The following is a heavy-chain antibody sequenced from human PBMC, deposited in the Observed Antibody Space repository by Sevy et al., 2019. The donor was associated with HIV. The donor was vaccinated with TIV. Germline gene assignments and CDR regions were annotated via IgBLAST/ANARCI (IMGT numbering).Heavy chain of an antibody. Sequence: GGSLRLSCAASGFTFSRNGMHWVRQAPGKGLEWVAGIFYDGNYKYYADSVKGRFSISRDNSENTLYVQMDSLRVEDTAVYYCAKESGSDWYFDYWGQETLVTVSS. D-gene: IGHD2-21*01. CDR2: IFYDGNYK. V-gene: IGHV3-33*06. J-gene: IGHJ4*02. CDR3: AKESGSDWYFDY. CDR1: GFTFSRNG.